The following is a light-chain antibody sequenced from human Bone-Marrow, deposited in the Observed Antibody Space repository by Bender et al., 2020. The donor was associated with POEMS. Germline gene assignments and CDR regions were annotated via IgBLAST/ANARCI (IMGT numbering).Light chain of an antibody. J-gene: IGLJ3*02. Sequence: QSVLTQPPSASGTPGQRATISCSGSSSNIGGNAVNWWQQLPGTAPKLLIYGDDQRPSGVPDRFTGSKSGTSASLAMSGLQSEDEADYFCSAWDGILNGWVFGGGTELTVL. CDR1: SSNIGGNA. CDR3: SAWDGILNGWV. V-gene: IGLV1-44*01. CDR2: GDD.